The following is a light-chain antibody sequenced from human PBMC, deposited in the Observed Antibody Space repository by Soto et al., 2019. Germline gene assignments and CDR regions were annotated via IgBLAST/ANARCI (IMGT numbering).Light chain of an antibody. J-gene: IGKJ4*01. V-gene: IGKV3D-7*01. CDR3: QQLRMYPST. CDR2: GAS. Sequence: PGERVTLSCRASQSVSSSYLTWYQQKPGQAPRLLIYGASTRATGIPARFSGSGSGTDFTLTISSLQPEDFATYYCQQLRMYPSTFGGGTKVDI. CDR1: QSVSSSY.